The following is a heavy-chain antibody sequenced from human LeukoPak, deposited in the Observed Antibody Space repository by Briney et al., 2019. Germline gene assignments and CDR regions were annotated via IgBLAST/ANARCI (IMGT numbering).Heavy chain of an antibody. V-gene: IGHV3-74*01. Sequence: GGSLRLSCAASGFTFSSNWMHWVRQAPGKGLVWVSRINSDGSTTSYADSVRGRFTISRDNAKNTVYLQMNSLSVEDTAIYYCATVRTGSWNWVYPCGQGTLGTVSS. CDR2: INSDGSTT. J-gene: IGHJ5*02. D-gene: IGHD6-6*01. CDR1: GFTFSSNW. CDR3: ATVRTGSWNWVYP.